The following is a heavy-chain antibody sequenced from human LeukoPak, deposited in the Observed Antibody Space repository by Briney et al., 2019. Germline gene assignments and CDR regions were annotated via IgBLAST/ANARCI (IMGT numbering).Heavy chain of an antibody. Sequence: ETSETLSLTCTVSGGSISSYYWSWIRQPPGKGPEWIGYIYYSGSTNYNPSLKSRVTISVDTSKNQFSLKLSSVTAADTAVYYCARHSRAVAGKGPFDYWGQGTLVTVSS. CDR2: IYYSGST. D-gene: IGHD6-19*01. CDR3: ARHSRAVAGKGPFDY. CDR1: GGSISSYY. J-gene: IGHJ4*02. V-gene: IGHV4-59*08.